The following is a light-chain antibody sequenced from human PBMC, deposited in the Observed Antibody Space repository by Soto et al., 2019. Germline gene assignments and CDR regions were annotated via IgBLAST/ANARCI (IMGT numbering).Light chain of an antibody. CDR3: CSYEGSSTSVV. J-gene: IGLJ2*01. Sequence: QSVLTQPASVSGSPGQSITISCTGTSSDVGSYNLVSWYQQHPGKAPKLMIYEVSKRPSGVSNRFSGSKSGNTASLTISGLQAEHEADYYCCSYEGSSTSVVFGGGTKVTVL. CDR2: EVS. V-gene: IGLV2-23*02. CDR1: SSDVGSYNL.